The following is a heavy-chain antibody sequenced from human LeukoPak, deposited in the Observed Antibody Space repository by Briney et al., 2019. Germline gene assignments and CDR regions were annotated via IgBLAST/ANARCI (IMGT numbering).Heavy chain of an antibody. CDR1: GFTFSSYS. CDR3: ASRQPLLTR. D-gene: IGHD2-21*02. CDR2: ISGSSSYI. Sequence: GGSLRLSCAASGFTFSSYSMNWVRQAPGKGLEWVSSISGSSSYIYYADSVKGRFTISRDNAKNSLYLRMNSLRAEDTAVYYCASRQPLLTRWGQGTLVTVSS. V-gene: IGHV3-21*01. J-gene: IGHJ4*02.